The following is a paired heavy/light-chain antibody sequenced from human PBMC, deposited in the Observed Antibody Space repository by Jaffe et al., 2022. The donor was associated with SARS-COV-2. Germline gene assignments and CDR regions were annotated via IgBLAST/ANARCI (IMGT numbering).Light chain of an antibody. Sequence: DIQMTQSPSSLSASVGDRVTITCQASQDIRHFLNWFQQKPGRAPKLLVFDASNLETGVPSRFSGSGSGTEFTFTISSLQPEDIATYYCHQYDNLPITFGQGTRLEI. V-gene: IGKV1-33*01. J-gene: IGKJ5*01. CDR3: HQYDNLPIT. CDR2: DAS. CDR1: QDIRHF.
Heavy chain of an antibody. D-gene: IGHD2-2*01. V-gene: IGHV3-33*06. CDR1: GFTFSRYG. Sequence: QVRLVESGGGVVQPGRSLRLSCAASGFTFSRYGMHWVRQAPGRGLEWVAVTWYDGTNKYYADSVKGRFTISRDNAKNTLYLEMNSLRAEDTAVYYCAKAPCSTSCYGDVWGQGTMVTVSS. J-gene: IGHJ6*02. CDR3: AKAPCSTSCYGDV. CDR2: TWYDGTNK.